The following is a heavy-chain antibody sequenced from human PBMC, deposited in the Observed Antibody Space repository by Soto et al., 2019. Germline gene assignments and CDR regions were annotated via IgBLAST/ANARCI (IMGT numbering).Heavy chain of an antibody. CDR1: GFTFSNAW. J-gene: IGHJ6*03. D-gene: IGHD3-3*01. V-gene: IGHV3-15*01. CDR3: TTVQSHYDFWSGYQYYYYMDV. Sequence: EMQLVESGGGLVKPGGSLRLSCAASGFTFSNAWMSWVRQAPGKGLEWVGRIKSKTDGGTTDYAAPVKGRFTISRDDSKNTLYLQMNSLKTEDTAVYYCTTVQSHYDFWSGYQYYYYMDVWGKGTTVTVSS. CDR2: IKSKTDGGTT.